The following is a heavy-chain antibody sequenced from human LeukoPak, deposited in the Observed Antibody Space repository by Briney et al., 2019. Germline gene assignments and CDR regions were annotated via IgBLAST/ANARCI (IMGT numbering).Heavy chain of an antibody. CDR2: IKQDGSET. CDR1: GFTFSSHY. Sequence: GGSLRLSCAPSGFTFSSHYMTWVRQAPGEGLEWVANIKQDGSETFCLESMKGRITISRDNAENSVYLRINSLRVEDTAVYYCARESRLGTGDDAFDMWGQGTMVTVSS. J-gene: IGHJ3*02. V-gene: IGHV3-7*01. CDR3: ARESRLGTGDDAFDM. D-gene: IGHD3-10*01.